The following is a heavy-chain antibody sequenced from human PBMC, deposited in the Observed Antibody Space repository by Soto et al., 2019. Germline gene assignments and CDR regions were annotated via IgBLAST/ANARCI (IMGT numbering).Heavy chain of an antibody. V-gene: IGHV4-31*03. CDR3: ARGARDISGPKY. CDR2: IYYSGST. J-gene: IGHJ4*02. CDR1: GASVRSGGIY. D-gene: IGHD3-22*01. Sequence: TLSLTCTVAGASVRSGGIYWSWVRQHPGKGLEWIAYIYYSGSTYYNSSLKSRISISLDTSKNHFSLELSSVTAADTAVYYCARGARDISGPKYWGQGTLVTVSS.